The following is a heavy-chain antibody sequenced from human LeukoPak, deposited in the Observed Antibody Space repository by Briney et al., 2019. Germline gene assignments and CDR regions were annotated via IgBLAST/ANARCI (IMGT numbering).Heavy chain of an antibody. CDR1: GYTFTSYG. CDR2: ISAYNGNT. D-gene: IGHD6-13*01. V-gene: IGHV1-18*01. Sequence: GASVKVSCKASGYTFTSYGISWVRQAPGQGLEWMGWISAYNGNTNYAQKLQGRVTMTTDTSTSTAYMELRSLRSDDTAVYYCAREYRSIAAAGTVQYYYYYGMDVWSQGTTVTVSS. J-gene: IGHJ6*02. CDR3: AREYRSIAAAGTVQYYYYYGMDV.